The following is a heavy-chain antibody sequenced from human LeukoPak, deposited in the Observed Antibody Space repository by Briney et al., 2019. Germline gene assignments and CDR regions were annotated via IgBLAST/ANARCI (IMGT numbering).Heavy chain of an antibody. D-gene: IGHD3-10*01. CDR3: ARLQFGESDY. CDR2: IYYSGST. V-gene: IGHV4-59*08. Sequence: SETLSLTCTVSGGSISSYYWSWIRQPPGKGLEWIGYIYYSGSTNYNPSLKSRVTISVDTSKNQFSLKLSSVTAADTAVYYCARLQFGESDYWGQGTLVTVSS. CDR1: GGSISSYY. J-gene: IGHJ4*02.